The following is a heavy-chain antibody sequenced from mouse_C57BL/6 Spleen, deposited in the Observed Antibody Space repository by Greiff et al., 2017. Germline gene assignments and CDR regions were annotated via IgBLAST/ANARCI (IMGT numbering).Heavy chain of an antibody. D-gene: IGHD2-5*01. CDR2: ISDGGSYT. CDR1: GFTFSSYA. J-gene: IGHJ4*01. V-gene: IGHV5-4*01. Sequence: EVQGVESGGGLVKPGGSLKLSCAASGFTFSSYAMSWVRQTPEKRLEWVATISDGGSYTYYPDNVKGRFTISRDNAKNNLYLQMSHLKSEDTAMYYCAREMGYSNNGDYYAMDYWGQGTSVTVSS. CDR3: AREMGYSNNGDYYAMDY.